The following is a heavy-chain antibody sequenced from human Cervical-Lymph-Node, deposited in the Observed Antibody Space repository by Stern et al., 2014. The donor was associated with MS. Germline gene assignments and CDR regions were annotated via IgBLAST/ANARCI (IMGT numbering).Heavy chain of an antibody. CDR1: GFIVSDNY. J-gene: IGHJ4*02. D-gene: IGHD2/OR15-2a*01. Sequence: EVQLVESGGGLIQPGGSLRLSCAVSGFIVSDNYMSWVRQAPGKGLEWVSLIYSGGTTNYAESVKGRFNISRDNSKTTVYLQMTSLRVEDPAIYYCASHYCNSGSCYVDYWGQGKLVAVSS. CDR3: ASHYCNSGSCYVDY. CDR2: IYSGGTT. V-gene: IGHV3-53*01.